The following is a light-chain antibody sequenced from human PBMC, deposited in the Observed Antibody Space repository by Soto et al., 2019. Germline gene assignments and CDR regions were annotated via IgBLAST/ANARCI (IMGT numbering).Light chain of an antibody. CDR1: QGIRNA. CDR2: AAS. Sequence: EIQLTHSPSFLSESVGSSVNITCLASQGIRNALGWYQRKPGKAPKRLIYAASSLQSGVPSRFSGSGSGTEFTLTISSLQPEDFATYFCLKHNTYPITFGQGTRLEIK. J-gene: IGKJ5*01. CDR3: LKHNTYPIT. V-gene: IGKV1-17*01.